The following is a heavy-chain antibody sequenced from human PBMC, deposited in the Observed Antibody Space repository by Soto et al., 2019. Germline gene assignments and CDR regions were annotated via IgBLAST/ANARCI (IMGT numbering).Heavy chain of an antibody. Sequence: SETLSLTCAVYGGSFSGNYWIWIRQPPGKGLEWIAEINHSGSSNYNPSLRGRVTISVDTAKSQFSLWLNSVTAADTAVYYCARNGHRYDLAPHEYWGQGTLVTVSS. D-gene: IGHD2-15*01. CDR1: GGSFSGNY. CDR3: ARNGHRYDLAPHEY. J-gene: IGHJ4*02. V-gene: IGHV4-34*01. CDR2: INHSGSS.